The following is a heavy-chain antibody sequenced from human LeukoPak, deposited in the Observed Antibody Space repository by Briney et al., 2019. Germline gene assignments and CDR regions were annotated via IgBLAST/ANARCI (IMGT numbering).Heavy chain of an antibody. CDR2: ISAYNGNT. D-gene: IGHD2-15*01. J-gene: IGHJ4*02. Sequence: ASVKVSCKASGYTFTSYSISWVRQAPGQGLEWMGWISAYNGNTIYVQKVKGRVTMTTDTSTSTAYMELRSLKSDDTAVYYCARASYCSGGSCYSDYWGQGTLVTVSS. CDR3: ARASYCSGGSCYSDY. V-gene: IGHV1-18*01. CDR1: GYTFTSYS.